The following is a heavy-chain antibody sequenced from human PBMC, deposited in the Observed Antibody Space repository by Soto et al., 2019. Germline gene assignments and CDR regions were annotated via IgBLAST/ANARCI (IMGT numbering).Heavy chain of an antibody. Sequence: GGSLRLSCAASGITVDSIYMSWVRQAPGKGLEWVSVIYTDGSTYYADSVKGRFTLSRDNSKNTVYLQMNSLRAEDTAVYSCARDSSYLGWFDSWGQGA. D-gene: IGHD3-22*01. V-gene: IGHV3-66*01. CDR3: ARDSSYLGWFDS. CDR2: IYTDGST. J-gene: IGHJ5*01. CDR1: GITVDSIY.